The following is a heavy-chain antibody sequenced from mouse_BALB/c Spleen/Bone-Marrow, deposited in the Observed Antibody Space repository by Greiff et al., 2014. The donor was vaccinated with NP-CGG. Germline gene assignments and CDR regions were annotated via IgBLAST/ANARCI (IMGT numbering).Heavy chain of an antibody. D-gene: IGHD1-1*01. CDR3: AGGKNFYGSSGDY. J-gene: IGHJ4*01. CDR1: GYTFTSYW. V-gene: IGHV1S81*02. Sequence: VQLQESGAELVKPGASVKLSCKASGYTFTSYWMHWVKQRPGQGLEWIGEINPTNGRTNLNEKFKSKATLTVDKSSSTAYMQLSSLTSEDSAVYYCAGGKNFYGSSGDYGGQGTSVTVSS. CDR2: INPTNGRT.